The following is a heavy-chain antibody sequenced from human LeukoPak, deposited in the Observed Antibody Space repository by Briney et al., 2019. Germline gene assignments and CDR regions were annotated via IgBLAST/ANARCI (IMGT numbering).Heavy chain of an antibody. V-gene: IGHV4-59*07. J-gene: IGHJ4*02. Sequence: SDTLSLTSTGSVGSISSFCWSWIRQPPGKGLEWFGYIYYSGSTNYNPSLKSRVTISVDTSKNQFSLKLSSVTAADTAVYYCARYVPQRYYDILTGSYYFDYWGQGTLVTVSS. CDR1: VGSISSFC. CDR2: IYYSGST. D-gene: IGHD3-9*01. CDR3: ARYVPQRYYDILTGSYYFDY.